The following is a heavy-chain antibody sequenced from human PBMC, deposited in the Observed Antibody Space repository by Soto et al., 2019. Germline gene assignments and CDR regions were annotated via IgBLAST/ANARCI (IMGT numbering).Heavy chain of an antibody. CDR3: AKESHSSGYGTYFDY. J-gene: IGHJ4*02. D-gene: IGHD3-22*01. V-gene: IGHV3-30*18. CDR2: MSNDGGTT. CDR1: VFTFISYG. Sequence: GWSLRLACASSVFTFISYGMQWVRQAPGKGLEWVAVMSNDGGTTYYLDSVKGRFTISRDNSKNTLYLQMNSLRAEDTAVYYCAKESHSSGYGTYFDYWGQGTPVTVSS.